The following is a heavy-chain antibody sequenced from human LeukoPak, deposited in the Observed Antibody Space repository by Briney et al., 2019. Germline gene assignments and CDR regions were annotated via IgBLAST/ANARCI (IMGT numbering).Heavy chain of an antibody. Sequence: GASVKVSCKASGYTFNSYGISWVRQAPGQGLEWMGWISAYNGKTNYAQNVQGRVTMTTDTSTSTAYMELRSLRSDDTAVYFCARDRSRWAAAKVDKNWFDPWGQGTLVTVSS. V-gene: IGHV1-18*01. D-gene: IGHD6-13*01. CDR1: GYTFNSYG. CDR2: ISAYNGKT. CDR3: ARDRSRWAAAKVDKNWFDP. J-gene: IGHJ5*02.